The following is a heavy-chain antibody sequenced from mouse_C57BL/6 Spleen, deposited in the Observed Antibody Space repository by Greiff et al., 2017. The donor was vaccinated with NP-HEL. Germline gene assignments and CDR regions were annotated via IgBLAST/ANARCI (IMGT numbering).Heavy chain of an antibody. V-gene: IGHV1-74*01. CDR2: IHPSDSDT. CDR1: GFNFKDYY. D-gene: IGHD2-1*01. CDR3: AIGYYGNYYAMDY. Sequence: VQLQQSGAELVRPGASVKLSCTASGFNFKDYYMHWVKQRPGQGLEWIGRIHPSDSDTNYNQKFKGKATLTVDKSSSTAYMQLSSLTSEDSAVYYCAIGYYGNYYAMDYWGQGTSVTVSS. J-gene: IGHJ4*01.